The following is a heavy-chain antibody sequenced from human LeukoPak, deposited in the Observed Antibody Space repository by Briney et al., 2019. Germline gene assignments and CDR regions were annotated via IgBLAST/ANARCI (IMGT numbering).Heavy chain of an antibody. Sequence: GGSLRLSCAASGFNFDGYAMHWVRQAPGKGLEWVSSIGWNTGTIGYADSVKGRFTISRDNAKNSLYLQMNNLRVEDTALYYCVKDGAWGYYYFDYWGQGTLVTASS. D-gene: IGHD5-18*01. V-gene: IGHV3-9*01. J-gene: IGHJ4*02. CDR3: VKDGAWGYYYFDY. CDR2: IGWNTGTI. CDR1: GFNFDGYA.